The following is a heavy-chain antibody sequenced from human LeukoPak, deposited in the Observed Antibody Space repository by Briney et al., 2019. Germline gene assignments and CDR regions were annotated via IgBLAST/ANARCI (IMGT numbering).Heavy chain of an antibody. D-gene: IGHD4-23*01. CDR3: ARALRLWGGNSAIAFDI. Sequence: PSETLSLTRTVSGGSISSYYWSWIRQPPGKGLEWIGCIYNSGSTNYNHSLKSRVTISEDMSNNQFSLKLSSVTAADTAVYYCARALRLWGGNSAIAFDIWGQGTMVTVCS. J-gene: IGHJ3*02. CDR2: IYNSGST. V-gene: IGHV4-59*01. CDR1: GGSISSYY.